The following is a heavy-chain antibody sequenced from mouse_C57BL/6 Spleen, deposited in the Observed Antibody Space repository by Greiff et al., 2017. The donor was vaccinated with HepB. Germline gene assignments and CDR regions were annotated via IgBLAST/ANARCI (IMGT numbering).Heavy chain of an antibody. Sequence: QVQLKQSGPELVKPGASVKISCKASGYAFSSSWMNWVKQRPGKGLGWIGRIYPGDGDTNYNGKFKGKATLTADKSSSTAYMQLSSLTSEDSAVYFCARSDTTVGYYAMDYWGQGTSVTVSS. CDR1: GYAFSSSW. J-gene: IGHJ4*01. CDR3: ARSDTTVGYYAMDY. V-gene: IGHV1-82*01. CDR2: IYPGDGDT. D-gene: IGHD1-1*01.